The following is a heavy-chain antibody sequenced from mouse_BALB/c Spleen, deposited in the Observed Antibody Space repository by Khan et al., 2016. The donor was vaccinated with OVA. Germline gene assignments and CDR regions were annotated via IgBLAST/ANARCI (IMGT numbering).Heavy chain of an antibody. CDR1: GFTFSNYG. V-gene: IGHV5-6-5*01. CDR3: ARDYWFAD. J-gene: IGHJ3*01. CDR2: ISSGDTT. Sequence: EVELVESGGGLVKPGGSLKLSCAASGFTFSNYGVSWVRQTPEKRLEWVASISSGDTTYYPDSVKGRFTISRDNARHILYLQMSSLRSEDTAMYYCARDYWFADWGQGTLVTVAA.